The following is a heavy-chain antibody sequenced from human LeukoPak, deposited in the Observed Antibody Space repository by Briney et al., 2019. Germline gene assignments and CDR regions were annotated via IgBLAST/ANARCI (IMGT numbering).Heavy chain of an antibody. Sequence: GGSLRLSCAASGFTFDDYAMHWVRQAPGKGLEWVSLISWDGGSTYYADSVKGRFTISRDNSKNSLYLQMNSLRAEDTALYYCAKSQSIAVAGRGLDYWGQGTLVTVSS. J-gene: IGHJ4*02. CDR3: AKSQSIAVAGRGLDY. CDR1: GFTFDDYA. CDR2: ISWDGGST. V-gene: IGHV3-43D*03. D-gene: IGHD6-19*01.